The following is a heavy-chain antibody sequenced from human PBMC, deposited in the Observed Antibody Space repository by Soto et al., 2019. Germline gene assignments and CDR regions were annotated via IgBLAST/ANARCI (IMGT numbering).Heavy chain of an antibody. D-gene: IGHD5-18*01. Sequence: SETLSLTCTVSGGSISSYYWSWIRQPPGKGLEWIGYIYYSGSTNYNPSLKSRVTISVDTSKNQFSLKLSSVTAADTAVYYCARVVYSYALFDYWGQGTLVTVS. J-gene: IGHJ4*02. V-gene: IGHV4-59*01. CDR1: GGSISSYY. CDR3: ARVVYSYALFDY. CDR2: IYYSGST.